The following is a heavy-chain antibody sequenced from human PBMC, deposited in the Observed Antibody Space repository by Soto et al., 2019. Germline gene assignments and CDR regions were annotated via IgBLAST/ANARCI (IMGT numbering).Heavy chain of an antibody. D-gene: IGHD3-3*01. Sequence: SETLSLTCTVSGGSISSYYWSWIRQPAGKGLEWIGRIYTSGSTNYNPSLKSRVTMSVDTSKNQFSLKLSSVTAADTAVYYCARDTSSYYDFWSGPNWFDPWGQGTLVTVSS. CDR1: GGSISSYY. V-gene: IGHV4-4*07. CDR3: ARDTSSYYDFWSGPNWFDP. CDR2: IYTSGST. J-gene: IGHJ5*02.